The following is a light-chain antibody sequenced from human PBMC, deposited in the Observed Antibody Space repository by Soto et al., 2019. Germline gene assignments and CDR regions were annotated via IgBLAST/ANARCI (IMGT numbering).Light chain of an antibody. CDR1: SSDVGGYNY. V-gene: IGLV2-14*01. CDR2: DVS. Sequence: QSVLTQPASVSGSPGQSIAIPCTGTSSDVGGYNYVSWYQQHPGKAPKLIVYDVSNRPSGVSDRFSGSKSGKTASLTISGLQAEDEADYYCSSYTSSSTYVFGTGTKVTV. CDR3: SSYTSSSTYV. J-gene: IGLJ1*01.